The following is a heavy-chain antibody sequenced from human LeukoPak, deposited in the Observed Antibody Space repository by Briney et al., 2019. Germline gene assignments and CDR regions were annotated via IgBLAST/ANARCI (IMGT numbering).Heavy chain of an antibody. Sequence: GGSLRLSCAASGFTFSSYAMNWVRLVPGKGLEWVSAISGSGASTYYADSVKGRFTISRDNSKNTLFLQMNSLRAEDTAVYYCAKSHASIWNVYDYWGQGTLVTVSS. V-gene: IGHV3-23*01. D-gene: IGHD1-1*01. CDR3: AKSHASIWNVYDY. J-gene: IGHJ4*02. CDR1: GFTFSSYA. CDR2: ISGSGAST.